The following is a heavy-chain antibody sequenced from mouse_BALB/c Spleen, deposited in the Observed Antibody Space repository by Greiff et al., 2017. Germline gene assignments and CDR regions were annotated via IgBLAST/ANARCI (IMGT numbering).Heavy chain of an antibody. Sequence: EVKLMESGGGLVQPGGSRKLSCAASGFTFSDYGMAWVRQAPGKGPEWVAFISNLAYSIYYADTVTGRFTISRENDKNTLYLEMSSLRSEDTAMYYCARSYGSYAMDYWGQGTSVTVSS. CDR3: ARSYGSYAMDY. V-gene: IGHV5-15*02. J-gene: IGHJ4*01. CDR1: GFTFSDYG. CDR2: ISNLAYSI. D-gene: IGHD2-2*01.